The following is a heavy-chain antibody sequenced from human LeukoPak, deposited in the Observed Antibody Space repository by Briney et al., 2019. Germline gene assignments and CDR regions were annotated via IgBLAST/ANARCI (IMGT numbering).Heavy chain of an antibody. CDR2: INPSDGGT. CDR3: ARGPPNIVVVPAAPAEYFQH. CDR1: GYTFTNYY. V-gene: IGHV1-46*01. J-gene: IGHJ1*01. D-gene: IGHD2-2*01. Sequence: ASVKVSCKASGYTFTNYYLHWVRQAPGHGLEWMAIINPSDGGTYYEQKLQGRVTMTTDTSTSTAYMELRSLRSDDTAVYYCARGPPNIVVVPAAPAEYFQHWGQGTLVTVSS.